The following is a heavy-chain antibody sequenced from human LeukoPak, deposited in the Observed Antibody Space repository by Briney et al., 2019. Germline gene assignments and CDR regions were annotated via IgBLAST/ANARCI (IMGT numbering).Heavy chain of an antibody. D-gene: IGHD2-15*01. Sequence: GGSLRLSCAAPGFTFSNYGMHWVRQAPGKGLEWVGFIRYDGRNKYYADFVKGRFTISRDNSKNTLYLQMNSLRAEDTAVYYCAREFRIRNWGQGTLVTVSS. CDR2: IRYDGRNK. J-gene: IGHJ4*02. V-gene: IGHV3-30*02. CDR1: GFTFSNYG. CDR3: AREFRIRN.